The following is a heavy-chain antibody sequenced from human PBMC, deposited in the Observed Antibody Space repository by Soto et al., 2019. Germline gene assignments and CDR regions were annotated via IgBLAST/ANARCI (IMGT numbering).Heavy chain of an antibody. J-gene: IGHJ4*02. Sequence: PGESLKISCWGSGYSFTSHWIGWVRQMPGKGLEWMGIIYPGDSDTTYSPSFQGQVTISADKSISTAYLQWSSLKASDTAMYYCATLHDSSWYVDYSGQGPLVTVSS. CDR1: GYSFTSHW. CDR3: ATLHDSSWYVDY. D-gene: IGHD6-13*01. CDR2: IYPGDSDT. V-gene: IGHV5-51*01.